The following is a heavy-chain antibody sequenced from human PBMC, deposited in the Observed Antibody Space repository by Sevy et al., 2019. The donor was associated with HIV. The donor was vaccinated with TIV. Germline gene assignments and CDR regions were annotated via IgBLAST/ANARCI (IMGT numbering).Heavy chain of an antibody. D-gene: IGHD6-13*01. Sequence: GGSLRLSCAASGFTFSSYAMHWVRQAPGKGLEWVAVISYDGSNKYYADSVKGRFTISRDNSKNTLYLQMNSLRAEDTAVYYCARDLWGRSSSWYFDYWGQGTLVTVSS. CDR3: ARDLWGRSSSWYFDY. CDR2: ISYDGSNK. V-gene: IGHV3-30-3*01. J-gene: IGHJ4*02. CDR1: GFTFSSYA.